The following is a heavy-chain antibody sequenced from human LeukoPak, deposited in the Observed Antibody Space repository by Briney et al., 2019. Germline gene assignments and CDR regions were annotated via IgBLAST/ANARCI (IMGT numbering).Heavy chain of an antibody. D-gene: IGHD1-26*01. J-gene: IGHJ4*02. CDR1: GFRFSDYW. Sequence: GWSLRLSCAASGFRFSDYWMTWVRQGQGTGLGWVANIRQGGNEMYYADSGKDRFTISRDNARNSLYLEMNSLRTEDTAVYYCARVGAWELQRVFDYWGQGTLVTVSS. CDR2: IRQGGNEM. CDR3: ARVGAWELQRVFDY. V-gene: IGHV3-7*01.